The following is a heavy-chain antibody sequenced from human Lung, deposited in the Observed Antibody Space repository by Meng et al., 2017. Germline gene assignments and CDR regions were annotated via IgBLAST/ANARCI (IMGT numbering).Heavy chain of an antibody. CDR2: MNPNSGDT. CDR3: AREGGSSSHFDY. J-gene: IGHJ4*02. D-gene: IGHD6-6*01. Sequence: QVQLVQSGAEVKRPGASVRGSCQASGYTFTDYYMQWVRQAPGQGLEWMGRMNPNSGDTKYAQKFQGRVTMTGYTSISTAYMELSRLTSDDTAVYYCAREGGSSSHFDYWGQGTLVTVSS. V-gene: IGHV1-2*06. CDR1: GYTFTDYY.